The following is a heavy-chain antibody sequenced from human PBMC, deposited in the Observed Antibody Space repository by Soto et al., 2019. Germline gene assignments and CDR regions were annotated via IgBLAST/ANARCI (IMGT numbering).Heavy chain of an antibody. CDR3: ARDAAPGGWGLAGNWYYYGMDV. Sequence: QVQLQESGPGLVKPSETLSLTCTVSGGSISSYYWSWIRQPPGKGLEWTGYIYYSGSTNYNPSLKSRVTISVDTSKNQFSLKLSSVTAADTAVYYCARDAAPGGWGLAGNWYYYGMDVWGQGTTVTVSS. D-gene: IGHD6-19*01. J-gene: IGHJ6*02. V-gene: IGHV4-59*01. CDR1: GGSISSYY. CDR2: IYYSGST.